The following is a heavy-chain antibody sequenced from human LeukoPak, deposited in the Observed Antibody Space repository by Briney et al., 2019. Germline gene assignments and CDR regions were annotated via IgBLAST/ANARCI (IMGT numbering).Heavy chain of an antibody. J-gene: IGHJ5*02. D-gene: IGHD6-13*01. Sequence: PGGSLRLSCAASGFTVSSNYMSWVRQAPGKGLEWVSVIYSGGSTYYADSVKGRFTISRDNSKNTLYLQMNSLRAGDTAVYYCARESGAAGTGWFDPWGQGTLVSVSS. CDR3: ARESGAAGTGWFDP. V-gene: IGHV3-66*02. CDR2: IYSGGST. CDR1: GFTVSSNY.